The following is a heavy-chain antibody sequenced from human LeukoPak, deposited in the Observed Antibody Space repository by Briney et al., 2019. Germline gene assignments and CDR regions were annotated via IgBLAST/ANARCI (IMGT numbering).Heavy chain of an antibody. D-gene: IGHD2-21*02. CDR3: AREVVVVTGHWFDP. Sequence: GASVKVSCKPSAYTLGTYYIHWLRQAPGQGLEWMGIINPNGRTTYAQKFLGRVTMTRDTSTSTVYMELSSLRSEDTAVYYCAREVVVVTGHWFDPWGQGTLVTVSS. CDR1: AYTLGTYY. J-gene: IGHJ5*02. V-gene: IGHV1-46*01. CDR2: INPNGRT.